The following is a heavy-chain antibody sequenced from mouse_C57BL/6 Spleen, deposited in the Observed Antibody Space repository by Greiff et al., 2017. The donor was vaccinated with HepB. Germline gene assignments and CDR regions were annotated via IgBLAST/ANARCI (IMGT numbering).Heavy chain of an antibody. CDR1: GYTFTTYP. D-gene: IGHD2-1*01. CDR3: ARQDYGNSYAMDY. CDR2: FHPYNDDT. V-gene: IGHV1-47*01. J-gene: IGHJ4*01. Sequence: VQRVESGAELVKPGASVKMSCKASGYTFTTYPIEWMKQNHGKSLEWIGNFHPYNDDTKYNEKFKGKATLTVEKSSSTVYLELSRLTSDDSAVYYCARQDYGNSYAMDYWGQGTSVTVSS.